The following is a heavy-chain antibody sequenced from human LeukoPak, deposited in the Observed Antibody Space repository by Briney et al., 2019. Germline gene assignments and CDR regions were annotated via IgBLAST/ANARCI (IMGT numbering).Heavy chain of an antibody. CDR1: EFSFSNFA. V-gene: IGHV3-30-3*01. CDR2: ISYDGSIR. J-gene: IGHJ5*02. Sequence: PGGSLRLSCAASEFSFSNFAMYWARQAPGKGLEWLAVISYDGSIRYYADSVKGRFTISRDNSNNTVHLQMNSLRPDDSALYYCAREDNPLWFDPWGQGTLVTVSS. CDR3: AREDNPLWFDP. D-gene: IGHD1-1*01.